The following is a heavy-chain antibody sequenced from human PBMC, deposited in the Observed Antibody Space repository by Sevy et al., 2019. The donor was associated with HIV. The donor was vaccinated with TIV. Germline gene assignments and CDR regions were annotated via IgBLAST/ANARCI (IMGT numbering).Heavy chain of an antibody. CDR2: IIPIFGTA. Sequence: ASVKVSCKASGGTFSSYAISWVRQAPGQGLEWMGGIIPIFGTANYAQKFQGRVTITADESTSTAYMELSSLRSEDTAVYYCARAQPPFSSSWYNYMDVWGKGTTVTVSS. J-gene: IGHJ6*03. V-gene: IGHV1-69*13. CDR3: ARAQPPFSSSWYNYMDV. CDR1: GGTFSSYA. D-gene: IGHD6-13*01.